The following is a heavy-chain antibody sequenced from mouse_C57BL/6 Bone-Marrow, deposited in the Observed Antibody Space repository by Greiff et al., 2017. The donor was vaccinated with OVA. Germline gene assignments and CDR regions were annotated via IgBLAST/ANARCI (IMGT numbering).Heavy chain of an antibody. CDR3: ASPIYYGNFRGY. V-gene: IGHV5-12*01. D-gene: IGHD2-1*01. CDR2: ISNGGGST. CDR1: GFTFSDYY. J-gene: IGHJ4*01. Sequence: EVQRVESGGGLVQPGGSLKLSCAASGFTFSDYYMYWVRQTPEKRLEWVAYISNGGGSTYYPDTVKGRFTISRDNAKNTLYLQMSRLKSEDTAMYYCASPIYYGNFRGYWGQGTSVTVSS.